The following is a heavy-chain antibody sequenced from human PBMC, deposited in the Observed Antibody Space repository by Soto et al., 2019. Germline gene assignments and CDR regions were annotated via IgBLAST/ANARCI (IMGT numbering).Heavy chain of an antibody. CDR1: GGSIRSYY. Sequence: SETLSLTCTVSGGSIRSYYWSWIRQPPGKGLEWIGYIYYSGSTNYNPSLKSRVTISVDTSKNQFSLRLSSVTAADTAVYYCARRYGGAFDIWGQGTMVTVSS. CDR3: ARRYGGAFDI. V-gene: IGHV4-59*08. J-gene: IGHJ3*02. D-gene: IGHD4-17*01. CDR2: IYYSGST.